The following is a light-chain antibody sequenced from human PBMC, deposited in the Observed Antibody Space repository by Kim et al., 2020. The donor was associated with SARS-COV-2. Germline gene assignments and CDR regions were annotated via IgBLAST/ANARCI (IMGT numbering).Light chain of an antibody. V-gene: IGKV3-11*01. CDR3: QQRTNWPTMYT. J-gene: IGKJ2*01. CDR1: QSVYNY. Sequence: YPGQRATLSCRAIQSVYNYLAWYQQKPGQAPRLLIYDASKRATGIPARFSGRGSGTDFTLTISSLEPEDFAVYYCQQRTNWPTMYTFGQGTKLEIK. CDR2: DAS.